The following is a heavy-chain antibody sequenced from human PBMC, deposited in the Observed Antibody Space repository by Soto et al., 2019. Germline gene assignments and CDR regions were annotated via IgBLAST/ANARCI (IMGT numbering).Heavy chain of an antibody. V-gene: IGHV1-3*01. CDR3: ARLPYRGNYYGPYDY. D-gene: IGHD3-10*01. CDR2: INAGHGTT. CDR1: GYTFTHYA. J-gene: IGHJ4*02. Sequence: ASVKVSCKTSGYTFTHYAIHWVRQAPGQSLEWMGWINAGHGTTQYSPKFQGRASITRDTSATTTSMELNNLRSEDTAVYFCARLPYRGNYYGPYDYWGQGTLVTVSS.